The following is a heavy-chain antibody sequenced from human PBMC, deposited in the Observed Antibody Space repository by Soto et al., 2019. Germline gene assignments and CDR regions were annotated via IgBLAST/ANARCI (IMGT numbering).Heavy chain of an antibody. CDR2: IHYTGDT. CDR1: GDSMNIDDYY. CDR3: ARQATTSWSY. J-gene: IGHJ4*01. Sequence: SETLSLTCKVSGDSMNIDDYYWGWIRQPPGKGLEWIGSIHYTGDTYYSPSLKSRVTISRDASMNQFSLRLTSVNVADTAMYYCARQATTSWSYWGQGTLVTSPQ. D-gene: IGHD2-2*01. V-gene: IGHV4-39*01.